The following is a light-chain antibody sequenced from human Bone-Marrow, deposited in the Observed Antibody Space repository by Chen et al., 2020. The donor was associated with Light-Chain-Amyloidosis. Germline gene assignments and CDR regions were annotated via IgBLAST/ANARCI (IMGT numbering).Light chain of an antibody. Sequence: DIQMTQSPPSLSAAVWDRVSVTCRASNNIMRYLHWYQQMPGKAPKLLIYAVSHLQNGVPSRFSGSASGTDFTLTISSLQPEDVATYFCRQTFNPPLTCGGGTKVETK. J-gene: IGKJ4*01. CDR3: RQTFNPPLT. V-gene: IGKV1-39*01. CDR1: NNIMRY. CDR2: AVS.